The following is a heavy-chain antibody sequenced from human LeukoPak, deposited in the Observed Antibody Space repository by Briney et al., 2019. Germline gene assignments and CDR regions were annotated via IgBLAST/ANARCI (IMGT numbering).Heavy chain of an antibody. CDR2: ISGGVGST. Sequence: GGSLRLSCAASGFTFSSYATGWVRQAPGKGLEWVSGISGGVGSTYYADSVKGRFTISRDNSKNTLYLQMNSLRAEDTAIYYCAKVVGATPYYFDYWGQGTLVTVSS. CDR3: AKVVGATPYYFDY. CDR1: GFTFSSYA. J-gene: IGHJ4*02. V-gene: IGHV3-23*01. D-gene: IGHD1-26*01.